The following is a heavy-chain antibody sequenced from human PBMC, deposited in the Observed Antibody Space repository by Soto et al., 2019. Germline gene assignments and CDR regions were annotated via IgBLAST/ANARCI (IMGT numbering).Heavy chain of an antibody. J-gene: IGHJ4*02. CDR2: IGYDGSNN. Sequence: QVQLVESGGGVVQPGRSLRLSCAASGFTFSSYGMHWVRQAPGKGLEGAAVIGYDGSNNYYADSVKGRFTISRDNSKTPLYLQMNSLRAEDTAVYYCARGGGSGYAFDYWGQGTLVTVSS. CDR1: GFTFSSYG. D-gene: IGHD5-12*01. CDR3: ARGGGSGYAFDY. V-gene: IGHV3-33*01.